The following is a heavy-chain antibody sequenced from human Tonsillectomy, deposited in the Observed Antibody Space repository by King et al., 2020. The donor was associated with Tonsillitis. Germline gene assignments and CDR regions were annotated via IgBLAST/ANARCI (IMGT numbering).Heavy chain of an antibody. CDR3: TKDLVAASHRDACDI. V-gene: IGHV3-15*01. D-gene: IGHD2-15*01. Sequence: SWVRQAPGKGLEWVGRIKSKTDGGTTDYAEPVKGRFTISRDESKKTLYLQMNSLKTEDTAVYYCTKDLVAASHRDACDIWGQGKMVTLCS. CDR2: IKSKTDGGTT. J-gene: IGHJ3*02.